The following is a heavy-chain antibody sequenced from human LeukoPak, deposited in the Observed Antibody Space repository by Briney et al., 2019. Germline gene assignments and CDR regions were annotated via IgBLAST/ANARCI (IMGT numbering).Heavy chain of an antibody. CDR3: ARGNYYDGYYFDY. CDR2: IYYSGST. D-gene: IGHD3-22*01. V-gene: IGHV4-59*11. J-gene: IGHJ4*02. Sequence: SETLSLTCTVSGGSISSHYWSWIRQAPGKGLEWIGYIYYSGSTNYNPSLKSRVTISVDTSKNQFSLKLSSVTAADTAVYYCARGNYYDGYYFDYWGQGTLVNVSS. CDR1: GGSISSHY.